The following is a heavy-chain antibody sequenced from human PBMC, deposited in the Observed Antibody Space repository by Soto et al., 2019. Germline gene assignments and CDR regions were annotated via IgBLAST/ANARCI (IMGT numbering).Heavy chain of an antibody. CDR1: GYTFHTYG. V-gene: IGHV1-18*01. D-gene: IGHD3-3*01. CDR3: ARDPHEFWTSYWFDT. Sequence: ASVKVSCNTSGYTFHTYGSNCVRQAPGQGLELMGWISAYDGKTTYAEKFQGRVTMTTDTSTSTAYMELRSLRYDDTAIYYCARDPHEFWTSYWFDTWGQGTPVTVS. CDR2: ISAYDGKT. J-gene: IGHJ5*02.